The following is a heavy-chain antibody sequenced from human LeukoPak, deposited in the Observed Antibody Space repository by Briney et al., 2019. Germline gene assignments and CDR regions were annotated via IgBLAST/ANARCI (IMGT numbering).Heavy chain of an antibody. CDR1: GFTFSGSA. V-gene: IGHV3-73*01. CDR2: IRSKANSYAT. CDR3: TTRGYSSSEYYYYYYMDV. Sequence: PVGSLRLSCAASGFTFSGSAKHWVRQASGKGLEWIGRIRSKANSYATAYAASVKGRFTISRDDSKNTAYLQMNSLKTEDTAVYYCTTRGYSSSEYYYYYYMDVWGKGTTVTVSS. D-gene: IGHD6-6*01. J-gene: IGHJ6*03.